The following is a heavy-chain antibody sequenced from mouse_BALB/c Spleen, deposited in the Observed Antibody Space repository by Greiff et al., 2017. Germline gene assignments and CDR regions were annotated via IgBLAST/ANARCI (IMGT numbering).Heavy chain of an antibody. CDR1: GFTFSSFG. Sequence: DVMLVESGGGLVQPGGSRKLSCAASGFTFSSFGMHWVRQAPEKGLEWVAYISSGSSTIDYADTVKGRFTISRDNPKNTLFLQMTSLRSEDTAMYYCARSGNYPFAYWGQGTLVTVSA. CDR3: ARSGNYPFAY. CDR2: ISSGSSTI. D-gene: IGHD2-1*01. V-gene: IGHV5-17*02. J-gene: IGHJ3*01.